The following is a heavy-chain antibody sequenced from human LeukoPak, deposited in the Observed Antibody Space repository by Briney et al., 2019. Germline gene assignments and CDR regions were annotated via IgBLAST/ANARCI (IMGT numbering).Heavy chain of an antibody. CDR1: AYTLSGYY. V-gene: IGHV1-2*02. D-gene: IGHD6-19*01. J-gene: IGHJ4*02. Sequence: ASVKVSCKASAYTLSGYYMHWERQAPGQGLEWMGWINPKSGVTNYAQKFQGRVTMTWDTSINTTFMELSRLRSDDTAVYYCARRIAVAGSPVYYFDYWGQGTLVTVSS. CDR3: ARRIAVAGSPVYYFDY. CDR2: INPKSGVT.